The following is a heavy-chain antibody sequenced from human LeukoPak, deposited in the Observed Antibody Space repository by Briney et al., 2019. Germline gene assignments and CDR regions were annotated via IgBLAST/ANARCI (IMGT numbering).Heavy chain of an antibody. CDR2: ISYDGRNK. V-gene: IGHV3-30*03. CDR1: GFTFSSYG. CDR3: ARDNSSGYWGPHYFDY. D-gene: IGHD3-22*01. Sequence: GGSLRLSCAASGFTFSSYGMHWVRQAPGKGLEWVALISYDGRNKFYADSVKGRFTLSRDSSKNTLYLQMNSLRAEDTAVYYCARDNSSGYWGPHYFDYWGQGTLVTVSS. J-gene: IGHJ4*02.